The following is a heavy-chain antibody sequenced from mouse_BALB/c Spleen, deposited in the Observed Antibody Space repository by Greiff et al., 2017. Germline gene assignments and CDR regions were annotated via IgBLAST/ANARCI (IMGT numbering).Heavy chain of an antibody. CDR1: GFTFSSYT. CDR2: ISNGGGST. CDR3: ARHYYYGYGPFAY. V-gene: IGHV5-12-2*01. Sequence: VMLVESGGGLVQPGGSLKLSCAASGFTFSSYTMSWVRQTPEKRLEWVAYISNGGGSTYYPDTVKGRFTISRDNAKNTLYLQMSSLKSEDTAMYYCARHYYYGYGPFAYWGQGTLVTVSA. D-gene: IGHD1-2*01. J-gene: IGHJ3*01.